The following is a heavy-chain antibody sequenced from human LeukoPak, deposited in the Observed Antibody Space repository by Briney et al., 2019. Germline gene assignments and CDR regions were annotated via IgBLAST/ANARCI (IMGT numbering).Heavy chain of an antibody. Sequence: GESPKISCKGSGYSFTSYWIGWVRQMPGKGLEWMGIIYPGDSDTRYSPSFQGLVTISADKSISTAYLQWSSLKASDTAMYYCARHGEMATTDFDYWGQGTLVTVSS. CDR3: ARHGEMATTDFDY. CDR2: IYPGDSDT. J-gene: IGHJ4*02. D-gene: IGHD5-24*01. V-gene: IGHV5-51*01. CDR1: GYSFTSYW.